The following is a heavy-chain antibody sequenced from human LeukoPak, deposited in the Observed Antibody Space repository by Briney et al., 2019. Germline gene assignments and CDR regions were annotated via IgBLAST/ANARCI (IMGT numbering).Heavy chain of an antibody. CDR3: ARDQEGFDY. CDR1: GYTFTNNY. Sequence: ASVKVSCKASGYTFTNNYLHWVRQAPGQGLEWMGMIYPRDGSTSYAQNFQGRVTVTRDTSTTTVHMELRGLRSEDTAVYYCARDQEGFDYWGQGAVVTVSS. CDR2: IYPRDGST. V-gene: IGHV1-46*01. J-gene: IGHJ4*02.